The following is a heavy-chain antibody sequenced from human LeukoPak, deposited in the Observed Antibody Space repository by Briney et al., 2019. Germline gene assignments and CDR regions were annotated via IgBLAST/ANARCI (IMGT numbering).Heavy chain of an antibody. D-gene: IGHD5-12*01. CDR2: ISSSSSYI. CDR3: ARGRGYSGYDSFDY. Sequence: GGSLRLSCAASGFTFSSYSMNWVRQAPGKGVEWGSSISSSSSYIYYADSVKGRFTISRDNAKNSLYLQMNSLRAEDTAVYYCARGRGYSGYDSFDYWGQGTLVTVSS. CDR1: GFTFSSYS. V-gene: IGHV3-21*01. J-gene: IGHJ4*02.